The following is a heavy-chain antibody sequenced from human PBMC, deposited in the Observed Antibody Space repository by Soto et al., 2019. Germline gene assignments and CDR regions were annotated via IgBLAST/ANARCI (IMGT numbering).Heavy chain of an antibody. J-gene: IGHJ5*02. CDR3: ARAVDTAMEGWFDP. CDR2: ISAYNGNT. D-gene: IGHD5-18*01. Sequence: ASVKVSCKASGYTFTSYGISWVRQAPGQGLEWMGWISAYNGNTNYAQKLQGRVTMTTDTSTSTAYMELRSLRSDDTAVYYCARAVDTAMEGWFDPWGQGXLVTVYS. V-gene: IGHV1-18*04. CDR1: GYTFTSYG.